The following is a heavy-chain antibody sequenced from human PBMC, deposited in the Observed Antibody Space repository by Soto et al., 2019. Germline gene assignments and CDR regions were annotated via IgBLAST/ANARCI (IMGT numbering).Heavy chain of an antibody. CDR3: ARMYYYDSGGYLDAFDI. J-gene: IGHJ3*02. CDR1: GGTFSSYA. D-gene: IGHD3-22*01. Sequence: SVKVSCKASGGTFSSYAISWVRQAPGQGLEWMGGIIPIFGTANYAQKFQGRVTITADESTSTAYMELSSLRSEDTAVYYCARMYYYDSGGYLDAFDIWGQGTMVTVSS. CDR2: IIPIFGTA. V-gene: IGHV1-69*13.